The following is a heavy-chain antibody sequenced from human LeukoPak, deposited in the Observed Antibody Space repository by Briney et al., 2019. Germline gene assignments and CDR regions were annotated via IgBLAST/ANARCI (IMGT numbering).Heavy chain of an antibody. V-gene: IGHV3-74*01. Sequence: PGGSLRLSCAASGFTFSSYWMHWVRQAPGKGLVWVSRINSDGSSTSYAESVKGRFTISRDNAKNTLYLQMNSVRAEDKDGYYCARDHPRYYMDVWGKGTTVTVSS. CDR2: INSDGSST. J-gene: IGHJ6*03. CDR1: GFTFSSYW. CDR3: ARDHPRYYMDV.